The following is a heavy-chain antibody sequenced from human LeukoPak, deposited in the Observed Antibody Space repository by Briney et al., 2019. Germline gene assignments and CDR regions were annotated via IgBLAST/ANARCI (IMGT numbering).Heavy chain of an antibody. D-gene: IGHD4-23*01. Sequence: ASVKVSCKASGDTFTSSGISWVRQAPGHGLEWIGWISAYNGNTNYAQKLQGRVTMTTDTSTSTAYMEMRSLRSDDTAVYYCARGSVVTPRFNFDYWGQGTLVTVSS. CDR1: GDTFTSSG. V-gene: IGHV1-18*01. CDR3: ARGSVVTPRFNFDY. J-gene: IGHJ4*02. CDR2: ISAYNGNT.